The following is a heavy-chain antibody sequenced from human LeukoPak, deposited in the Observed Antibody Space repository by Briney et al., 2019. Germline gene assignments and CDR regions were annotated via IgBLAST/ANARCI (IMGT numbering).Heavy chain of an antibody. Sequence: PSETLSLTCTVSGDSISSGDYYWSWIRQPAGKGLEWIGRISSSGSTNYNPSLKSRVTISVDTSKNQFSLKLSSVTAADTAVYYCARVHGGNPSPYYYMDVWGKGTTVTISS. CDR3: ARVHGGNPSPYYYMDV. V-gene: IGHV4-61*02. D-gene: IGHD4-23*01. J-gene: IGHJ6*03. CDR1: GDSISSGDYY. CDR2: ISSSGST.